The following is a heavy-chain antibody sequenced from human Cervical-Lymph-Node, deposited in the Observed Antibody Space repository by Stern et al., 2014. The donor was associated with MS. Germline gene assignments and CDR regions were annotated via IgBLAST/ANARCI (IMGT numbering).Heavy chain of an antibody. Sequence: QVQLVQSGAEVKKPGASVKVSCKASGYTFTSYAMHWVRQAPGQRLEWMGWINAGNGNTKYSQKFQGRVTITRDTSASTAYMELSSLRSEDTAVYYCARWAAGTDLETPHYGMDVWGQGTTVTVSS. D-gene: IGHD1-1*01. CDR3: ARWAAGTDLETPHYGMDV. CDR1: GYTFTSYA. J-gene: IGHJ6*02. V-gene: IGHV1-3*01. CDR2: INAGNGNT.